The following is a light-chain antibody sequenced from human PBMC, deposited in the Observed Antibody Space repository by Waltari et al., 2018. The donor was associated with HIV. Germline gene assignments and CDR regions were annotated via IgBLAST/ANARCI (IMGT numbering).Light chain of an antibody. CDR1: DLKKNY. CDR3: NCWDSSGNRVM. CDR2: GKN. V-gene: IGLV3-19*01. J-gene: IGLJ3*02. Sequence: SSELTQDPSVSVALGQTVRITSQGDDLKKNYATWFQKKPGQAPIVVIYGKNNRPPGTPDRFSGSSLGDTASLTITGIQAEDEADYYCNCWDSSGNRVMFGGGTKVAVL.